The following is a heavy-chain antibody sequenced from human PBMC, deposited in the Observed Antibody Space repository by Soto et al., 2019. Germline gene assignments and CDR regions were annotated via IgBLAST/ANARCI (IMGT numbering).Heavy chain of an antibody. J-gene: IGHJ4*02. Sequence: LRLSCVASGFTFSNYAMTWVRQAPGKGLEWVSGVHSSGGLTYYADSVKGRFTISRDNSKNTLYLQMNSLRVEGTAVYYCAPVRLRDFDYWGQGTLVTVSS. CDR2: VHSSGGLT. CDR1: GFTFSNYA. D-gene: IGHD3-10*01. V-gene: IGHV3-23*01. CDR3: APVRLRDFDY.